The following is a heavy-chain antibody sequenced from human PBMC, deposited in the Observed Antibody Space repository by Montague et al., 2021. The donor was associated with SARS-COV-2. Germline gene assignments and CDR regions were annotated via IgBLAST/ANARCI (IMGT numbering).Heavy chain of an antibody. CDR3: ARGFDY. V-gene: IGHV4-39*07. CDR2: INHSGST. CDR1: GGSISSGGYY. Sequence: SETLSLTCTVSGGSISSGGYYWSWIRQPPGKGLEWIGEINHSGSTNYNPSLKSRVTISVDTSKNQFSLRLSSVTAADTAVYYCARGFDYWGQGTLVTVSS. J-gene: IGHJ4*02.